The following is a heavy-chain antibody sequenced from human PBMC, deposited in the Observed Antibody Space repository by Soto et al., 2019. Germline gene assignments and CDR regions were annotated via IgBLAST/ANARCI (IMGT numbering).Heavy chain of an antibody. CDR1: GYTFTGYY. CDR2: INPNSGGT. D-gene: IGHD6-13*01. J-gene: IGHJ5*02. CDR3: ARDKSIAAGMGYNWFDP. Sequence: ASVKVSCKASGYTFTGYYMHWVRQAPGQGLEWMGWINPNSGGTNYAQKFQGRVTMTRDTSISTAYMELSRLRSDDTAVYYCARDKSIAAGMGYNWFDPWGQGNLVTVSS. V-gene: IGHV1-2*02.